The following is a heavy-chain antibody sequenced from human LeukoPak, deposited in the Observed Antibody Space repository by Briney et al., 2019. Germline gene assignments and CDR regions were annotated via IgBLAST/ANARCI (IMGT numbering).Heavy chain of an antibody. Sequence: GGSLRLSCAASGFTFDNYAMTWVRQAPGRGLEWVSTISNTGGSTYYVDSVKGRFTISRDNSKNTLYLQMNSLRAEDTAVYYCAKGQYCSGESCPHQRGFHYWGQGTLVTVSS. CDR3: AKGQYCSGESCPHQRGFHY. CDR2: ISNTGGST. CDR1: GFTFDNYA. J-gene: IGHJ4*02. V-gene: IGHV3-23*01. D-gene: IGHD2-15*01.